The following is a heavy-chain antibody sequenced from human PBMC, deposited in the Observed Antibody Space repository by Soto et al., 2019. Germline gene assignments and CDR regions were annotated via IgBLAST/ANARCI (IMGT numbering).Heavy chain of an antibody. V-gene: IGHV1-2*04. CDR1: GYTFTGYY. CDR3: ARDSGHVLRFFEWFPPQTGYGMDV. CDR2: INPNSGGT. Sequence: ASVKVSFRASGYTFTGYYMHWVRQAPGQGLEWMGWINPNSGGTNYAQKFQGWVTMTRDTSISTAYMELSRLRSDDTAVYYCARDSGHVLRFFEWFPPQTGYGMDVWGQATTVTVSS. J-gene: IGHJ6*02. D-gene: IGHD3-3*01.